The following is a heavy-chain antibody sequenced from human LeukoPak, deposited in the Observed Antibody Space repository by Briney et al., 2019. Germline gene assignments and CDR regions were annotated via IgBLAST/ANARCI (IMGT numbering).Heavy chain of an antibody. Sequence: GGSLRLSCAASGFTFSDYGMHWVRQAPGKGLEWLSVTSFDGAHKSSADSVKGRFTISRDNSKTTLYLQMNSLRAEDTAVYYCARGAFRYFDWLPTGGWGQGTLVTVSS. CDR3: ARGAFRYFDWLPTGG. CDR1: GFTFSDYG. J-gene: IGHJ4*02. CDR2: TSFDGAHK. V-gene: IGHV3-30*03. D-gene: IGHD3-9*01.